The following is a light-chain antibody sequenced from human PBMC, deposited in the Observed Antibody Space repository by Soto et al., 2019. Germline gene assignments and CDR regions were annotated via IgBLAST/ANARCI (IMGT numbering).Light chain of an antibody. V-gene: IGKV3-11*01. J-gene: IGKJ4*01. CDR2: DAS. CDR1: QSVASY. CDR3: QQRAKWPPLT. Sequence: EIVLTQSPATLSLSTGVRANLSCRDSQSVASYLAWYQQKPGQAPRLLIYDASNRATGIPARFSGSGSGTDFTLTISSLEPEDFAVYYCQQRAKWPPLTFGGGTKVEIK.